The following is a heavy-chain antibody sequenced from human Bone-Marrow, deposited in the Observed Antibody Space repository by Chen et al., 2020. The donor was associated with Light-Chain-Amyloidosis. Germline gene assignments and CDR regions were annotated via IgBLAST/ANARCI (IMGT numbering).Heavy chain of an antibody. CDR3: AGLDWGEGRWFDP. V-gene: IGHV6-1*01. CDR1: GDSVSSKSAS. Sequence: QVQLQQSGPGLVKPSQTLPLTGAISGDSVSSKSASWNWIRQSPSRGLEWLGRTYYRSKWSSDYAVSVKSRITINPDTSKNQFSLQLNSVTPEDTAIYYCAGLDWGEGRWFDPWGQGTLVTVSS. J-gene: IGHJ5*02. CDR2: TYYRSKWSS. D-gene: IGHD7-27*01.